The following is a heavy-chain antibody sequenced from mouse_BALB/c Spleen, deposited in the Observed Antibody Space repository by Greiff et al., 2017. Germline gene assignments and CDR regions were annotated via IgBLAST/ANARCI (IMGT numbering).Heavy chain of an antibody. J-gene: IGHJ1*01. CDR1: GFTFSSYA. D-gene: IGHD1-1*01. CDR2: ISSGGST. V-gene: IGHV5-6-5*01. Sequence: EVMLVESGGGLVKPGGSLKLSCAASGFTFSSYAMSWVRQTPEKRLEWVASISSGGSTYYPDSVKGRFTISRDNARNILYLQMSSLRSEDTAMYYCARGLTTVVDWYFDVWGAGTTVTVSS. CDR3: ARGLTTVVDWYFDV.